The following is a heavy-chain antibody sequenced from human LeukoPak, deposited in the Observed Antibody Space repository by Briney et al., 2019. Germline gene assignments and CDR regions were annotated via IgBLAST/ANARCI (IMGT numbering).Heavy chain of an antibody. J-gene: IGHJ4*02. CDR2: IGGSGGST. D-gene: IGHD1-26*01. Sequence: GGSLRLSCAASGFTFSNYAMSWARQAPGKGLQWVSGIGGSGGSTYYADSVKGRFTISRDNSKNTLYLQMNSLRAEDTAVYYCAKSLGSPQSFEFDYWGQGTLVTVSS. V-gene: IGHV3-23*01. CDR3: AKSLGSPQSFEFDY. CDR1: GFTFSNYA.